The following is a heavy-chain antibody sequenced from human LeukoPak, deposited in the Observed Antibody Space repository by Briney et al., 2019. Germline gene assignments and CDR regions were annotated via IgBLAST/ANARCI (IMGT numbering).Heavy chain of an antibody. CDR1: GFTFSDYY. Sequence: GGSLRLSCAASGFTFSDYYMSWIRQAPGKGLEWVSYISSSSSYTNYADSVKGRFTISRDNAKNSLYLQMNSLRAGDTAVYYCTRGGNEGFGPWGQGTLVTVSS. V-gene: IGHV3-11*06. CDR2: ISSSSSYT. CDR3: TRGGNEGFGP. J-gene: IGHJ5*02.